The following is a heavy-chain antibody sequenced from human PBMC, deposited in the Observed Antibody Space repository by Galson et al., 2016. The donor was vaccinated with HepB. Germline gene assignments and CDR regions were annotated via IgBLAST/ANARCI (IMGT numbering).Heavy chain of an antibody. D-gene: IGHD3-16*02. CDR2: IYHTGNT. J-gene: IGHJ4*02. CDR3: ARIFDHIGGGYRWFDY. CDR1: GGSMNSDGYS. V-gene: IGHV4-31*03. Sequence: TLSLTCTISGGSMNSDGYSWSWVRQHPGKGLEWIGYIYHTGNTYYNPSLKSRVTISVDTSRNQFSLKLSSGPAADTAVYYCARIFDHIGGGYRWFDYWGQGPWATVSP.